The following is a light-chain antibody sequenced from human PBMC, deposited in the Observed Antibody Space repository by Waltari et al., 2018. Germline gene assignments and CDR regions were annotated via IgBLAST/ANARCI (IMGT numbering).Light chain of an antibody. CDR1: SSNVGVYNY. CDR2: DVS. J-gene: IGLJ3*02. Sequence: QSALTQPRSVSGSPGQSVTISCTGTSSNVGVYNYVFWYQQQPGKAPKVMIYDVSKRPSGVPDRYSGSKSGNTASLTISGLQTEDEADYYCCSYAGSYTWVFGGGTRLTVL. V-gene: IGLV2-11*01. CDR3: CSYAGSYTWV.